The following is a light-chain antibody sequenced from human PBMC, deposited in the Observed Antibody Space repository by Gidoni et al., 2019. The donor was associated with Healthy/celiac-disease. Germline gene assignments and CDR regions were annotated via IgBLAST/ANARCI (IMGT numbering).Light chain of an antibody. V-gene: IGKV1-39*01. CDR2: AAS. CDR1: QSISSY. Sequence: DIQMTQSPSSLSASVGDRVTIPCRASQSISSYLNWYQQKPGKAPKLLIYAASSLQSGVPSRCSGSGSGTDFTLTISSLQPEDFATFYCQQSYSTLTITFGQGTRLEIK. J-gene: IGKJ5*01. CDR3: QQSYSTLTIT.